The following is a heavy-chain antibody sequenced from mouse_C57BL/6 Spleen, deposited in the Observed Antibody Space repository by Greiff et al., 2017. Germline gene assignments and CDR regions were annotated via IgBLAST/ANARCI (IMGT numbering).Heavy chain of an antibody. V-gene: IGHV14-1*01. CDR3: TTFTTVVERYFDY. Sequence: VQLQQSGAELVRPGASVKLSCTASGFNIKAYYMHWVKQRPEQGLEWIGRIDPEDGDTEYAPKFQGKATMTADTSSNTAYLQLSSLTSEDTAVYYCTTFTTVVERYFDYWGQGTTLTVSS. D-gene: IGHD1-1*01. J-gene: IGHJ2*01. CDR1: GFNIKAYY. CDR2: IDPEDGDT.